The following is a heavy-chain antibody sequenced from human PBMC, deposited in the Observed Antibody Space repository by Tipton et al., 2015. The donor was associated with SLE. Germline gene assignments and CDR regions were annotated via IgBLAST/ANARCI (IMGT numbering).Heavy chain of an antibody. V-gene: IGHV1-46*01. J-gene: IGHJ6*03. D-gene: IGHD1-14*01. CDR2: INCGGVST. CDR3: ARDHHLYYFYYMDV. CDR1: GYGFGSYY. Sequence: QSGPEVKKPGASVKISCKASGYGFGSYYMHWVRQAPGQGLEWMGMINCGGVSTTYAQKFQGRLTMTRDTSTSTVYMELSSLRSEFTAVYFCARDHHLYYFYYMDVWGKGTTVTVSS.